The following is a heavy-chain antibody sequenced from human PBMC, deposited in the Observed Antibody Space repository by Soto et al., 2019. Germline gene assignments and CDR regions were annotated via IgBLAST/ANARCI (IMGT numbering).Heavy chain of an antibody. V-gene: IGHV3-21*01. Sequence: GGSLRLSCVASGFTFRSFTMNWVRQAPGKGLEWVSTISSNSAYIYYTDALRGRFTISRDNAKNSLHLQMNSLRAEDTAVYYCTRDASRDSSARGWFDPWGPGTLVTVSS. D-gene: IGHD6-13*01. CDR2: ISSNSAYI. CDR1: GFTFRSFT. CDR3: TRDASRDSSARGWFDP. J-gene: IGHJ5*02.